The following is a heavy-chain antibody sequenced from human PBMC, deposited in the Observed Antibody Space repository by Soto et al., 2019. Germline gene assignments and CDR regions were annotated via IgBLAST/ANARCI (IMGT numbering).Heavy chain of an antibody. CDR1: GGSISSGDYY. V-gene: IGHV4-30-4*02. J-gene: IGHJ3*02. D-gene: IGHD3-22*01. CDR3: ARDVPPHYYDSSGNDAFDI. Sequence: PSDTLSLTCTVSGGSISSGDYYWSWIRQPPGKGLEWIGYIYYSGSTYYNPSLKSRVTISVDTSKNQFSLKLSSVTAADTAVYYCARDVPPHYYDSSGNDAFDIWGQGTMVTVSS. CDR2: IYYSGST.